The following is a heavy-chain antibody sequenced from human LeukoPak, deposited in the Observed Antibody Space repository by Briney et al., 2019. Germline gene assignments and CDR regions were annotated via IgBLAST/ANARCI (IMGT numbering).Heavy chain of an antibody. CDR2: IYISGIT. CDR3: AKRSPPY. J-gene: IGHJ4*02. V-gene: IGHV3-66*01. CDR1: GFIGNSND. D-gene: IGHD3-10*01. Sequence: GGSLRLSCTVSGFIGNSNDMNWVRQTPGKGLEWVSLIYISGITKYADSVQGRFTVSRDKSKNTLYLQMDSLRLEDTAVYYCAKRSPPYWGQGTLVTVSS.